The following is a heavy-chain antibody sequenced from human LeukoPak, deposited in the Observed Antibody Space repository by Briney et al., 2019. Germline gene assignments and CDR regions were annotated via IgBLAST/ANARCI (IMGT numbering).Heavy chain of an antibody. CDR2: IKQDGSAK. J-gene: IGHJ4*02. Sequence: GGSLRLSCAASGFAFGDFWMSWVRQTPGKGLESVATIKQDGSAKEYVDSVKGRFTISRDNAKNSLYLQMNSLRAEDTAVYYCARSLTIYGSGSPFGYWGQGTLVTVSS. D-gene: IGHD3-10*01. V-gene: IGHV3-7*01. CDR3: ARSLTIYGSGSPFGY. CDR1: GFAFGDFW.